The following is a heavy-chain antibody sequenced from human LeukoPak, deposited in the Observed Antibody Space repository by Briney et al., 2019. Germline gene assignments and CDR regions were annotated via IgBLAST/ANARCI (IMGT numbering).Heavy chain of an antibody. J-gene: IGHJ6*01. Sequence: SETLSLTCTVSGGSISSGSYYWSGIRQPAGKGLEWIGRIYTSGSTNYNPSLKSRVTISVDTSKNQFSLKLSSVTAADTAVYYCAREYCRSTSCYYYYGMDVWGQGTTVTVSS. CDR2: IYTSGST. CDR3: AREYCRSTSCYYYYGMDV. D-gene: IGHD2-2*01. CDR1: GGSISSGSYY. V-gene: IGHV4-61*02.